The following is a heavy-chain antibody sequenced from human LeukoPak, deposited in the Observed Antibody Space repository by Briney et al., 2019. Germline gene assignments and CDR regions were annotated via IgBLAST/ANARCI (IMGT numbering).Heavy chain of an antibody. J-gene: IGHJ4*02. CDR3: ARDRGYFDN. CDR2: ISFDGSNK. V-gene: IGHV3-30-3*01. CDR1: GFIFSSYA. Sequence: GGSLRLSCAASGFIFSSYAMHWVRQAPGKGLEWVAVISFDGSNKYYADSVKGRFTISRDNVQNSLYLQMNSLRAEDTAMYYCARDRGYFDNWGQGTLVTVSS.